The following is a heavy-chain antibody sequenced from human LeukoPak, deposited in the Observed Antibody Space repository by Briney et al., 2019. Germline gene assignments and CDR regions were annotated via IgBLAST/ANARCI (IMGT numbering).Heavy chain of an antibody. V-gene: IGHV4-38-2*01. D-gene: IGHD6-19*01. CDR1: GNSISSTYY. Sequence: ETLSLTCAVSGNSISSTYYWGWIRQPPGKGLEWIGNIYHSGSTYYNPSLKSRVTISIDTSKNQFSLKLNSVIAAVTAVSYCARSVAGNFDYWGQGTLVTVSS. J-gene: IGHJ4*02. CDR3: ARSVAGNFDY. CDR2: IYHSGST.